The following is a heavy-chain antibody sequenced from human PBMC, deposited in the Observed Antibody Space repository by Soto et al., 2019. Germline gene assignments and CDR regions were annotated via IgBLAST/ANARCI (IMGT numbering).Heavy chain of an antibody. J-gene: IGHJ4*02. D-gene: IGHD2-15*01. V-gene: IGHV3-30*18. CDR2: ISYDGSNK. Sequence: GGSLRLSCAASGFTFSSYGMHWVRQAPGKGLEWVAVISYDGSNKYYADSVKGRFTISRDNSKNTLCLQMNSLRAEDTAVYYCAKNVGYCSGGSCYQLDYWGQGTLVTVS. CDR3: AKNVGYCSGGSCYQLDY. CDR1: GFTFSSYG.